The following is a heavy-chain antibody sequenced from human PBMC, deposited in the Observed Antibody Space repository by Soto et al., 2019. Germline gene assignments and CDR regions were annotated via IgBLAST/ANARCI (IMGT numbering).Heavy chain of an antibody. CDR3: ARGAPAPHTGEDSYYFDA. CDR2: ISRSSRYI. Sequence: GGSLRLSCGGSGFTFSTYSMNWVRQAPGKGLEWVSSISRSSRYIYYADSVKGRFTISRDNAKDSLYLQMNSLRAEDTAVYYCARGAPAPHTGEDSYYFDAWGQGTLVTVSS. V-gene: IGHV3-21*01. J-gene: IGHJ4*02. CDR1: GFTFSTYS. D-gene: IGHD3-10*01.